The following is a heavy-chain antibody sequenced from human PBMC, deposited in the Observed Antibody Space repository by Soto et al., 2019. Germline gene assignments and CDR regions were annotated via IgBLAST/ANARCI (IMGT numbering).Heavy chain of an antibody. D-gene: IGHD3-16*02. V-gene: IGHV4-61*01. Sequence: AXLSLTGTTSGGXVRRWSYYWSWIRPTPGKGLEWIVYIYYSGSTNYNPSPKSRVTISVDKSKNQFSLKLSSLTAAATAVYYCARDPLDYYFDYWGQGNLFTVSS. CDR2: IYYSGST. J-gene: IGHJ4*02. CDR1: GGXVRRWSYY. CDR3: ARDPLDYYFDY.